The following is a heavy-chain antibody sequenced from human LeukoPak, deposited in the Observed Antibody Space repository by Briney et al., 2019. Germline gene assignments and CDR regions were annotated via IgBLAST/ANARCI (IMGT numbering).Heavy chain of an antibody. CDR3: ARRSRAESDASPDNWIGP. V-gene: IGHV4-59*08. CDR2: IYYTGSP. Sequence: PLETLSLTCTVSRGAISNSFWNSIRQPPGKGLEWIGHIYYTGSPRYNPSLTSRVTISVDTSSNQFSLSLHSLTAADTAVYYCARRSRAESDASPDNWIGPWGQGALVTVSS. CDR1: RGAISNSF. D-gene: IGHD2-21*02. J-gene: IGHJ5*02.